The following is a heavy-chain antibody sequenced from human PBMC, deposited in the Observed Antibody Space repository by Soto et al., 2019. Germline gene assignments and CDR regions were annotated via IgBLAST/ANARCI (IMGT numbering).Heavy chain of an antibody. CDR1: GYRFTEFG. CDR2: SRADNSHP. D-gene: IGHD3-16*01. Sequence: QVQLLQSGPEVKKPGASVKVSCRAFGYRFTEFGISWVRQAPGQGLEWVGWSRADNSHPNYAKSLQGRVNVTTDTSSNKAYMELTSLTSADTAVYYCARAADRFDVVWGRNDALDIWGQGTLVFVSS. V-gene: IGHV1-18*01. J-gene: IGHJ3*02. CDR3: ARAADRFDVVWGRNDALDI.